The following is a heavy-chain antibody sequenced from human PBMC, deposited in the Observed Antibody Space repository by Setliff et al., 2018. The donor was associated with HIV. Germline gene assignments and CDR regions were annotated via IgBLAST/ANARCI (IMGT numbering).Heavy chain of an antibody. CDR2: IRNDGSDK. Sequence: PGGSLRLSCAASGFTFSSYGVHWVRQAPGKGLEWVAFIRNDGSDKHYVDSVKGRFTISRDNSKNTLYLQMNSLRAEDTAVYYCAMSPYSSGLFDYWGQGTL. J-gene: IGHJ4*02. CDR3: AMSPYSSGLFDY. D-gene: IGHD6-19*01. V-gene: IGHV3-30*02. CDR1: GFTFSSYG.